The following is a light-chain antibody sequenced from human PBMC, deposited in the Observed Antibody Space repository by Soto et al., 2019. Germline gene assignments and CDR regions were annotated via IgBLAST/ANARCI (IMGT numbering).Light chain of an antibody. CDR2: SAS. CDR3: QQLSRYPLT. J-gene: IGKJ4*01. CDR1: QALSNY. V-gene: IGKV1-9*01. Sequence: DIQLSQSPSVLSASVGDTVTITCWASQALSNYLAWYQQKPGKAPDLLIYSASTLQSGVPSRFSGSGSETEFSLTIRALQPEDFATYYCQQLSRYPLTFGGGTNVDIK.